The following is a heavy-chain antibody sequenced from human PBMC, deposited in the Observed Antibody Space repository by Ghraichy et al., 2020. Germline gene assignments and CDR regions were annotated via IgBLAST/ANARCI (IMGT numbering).Heavy chain of an antibody. Sequence: GGSLRLSCAASGFTFSSYSMNWVRQAPGKGLEWVSSISSSSSYIYYADSVKGRFTISRDNAKNSLYLQMNSLRAEDTAVYYCAREPLAAAGYSFDPWGQGTLVTVSS. D-gene: IGHD6-13*01. CDR3: AREPLAAAGYSFDP. J-gene: IGHJ5*02. V-gene: IGHV3-21*01. CDR1: GFTFSSYS. CDR2: ISSSSSYI.